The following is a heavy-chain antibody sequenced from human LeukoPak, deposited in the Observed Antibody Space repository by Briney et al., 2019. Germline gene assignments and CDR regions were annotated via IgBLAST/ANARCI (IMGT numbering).Heavy chain of an antibody. CDR2: ISAYNGNT. J-gene: IGHJ4*02. CDR1: GYTFTSYG. V-gene: IGHV1-18*01. D-gene: IGHD3-22*01. Sequence: ASVKVSCKASGYTFTSYGISWVRQAPGQGLEWMGWISAYNGNTNYAQKLQGRVTMTTDTSTSTAYMELRSLRSDDTAVYYCARVKTRNYYDSSGYYYVSDYWGQGTLVTVSS. CDR3: ARVKTRNYYDSSGYYYVSDY.